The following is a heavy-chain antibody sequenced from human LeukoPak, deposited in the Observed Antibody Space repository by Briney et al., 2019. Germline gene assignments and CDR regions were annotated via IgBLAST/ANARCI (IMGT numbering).Heavy chain of an antibody. J-gene: IGHJ6*02. CDR2: IIPIFGTA. Sequence: SVKVSCTASGGTFGIYAISWVRQAPGQGLEWMGGIIPIFGTANYAQKFQGRVTITADESTSTAYMELSSLRSEDTAVYYCARLPLRSIAVGYYGMDVWGQGTTVTVSS. D-gene: IGHD6-6*01. V-gene: IGHV1-69*13. CDR1: GGTFGIYA. CDR3: ARLPLRSIAVGYYGMDV.